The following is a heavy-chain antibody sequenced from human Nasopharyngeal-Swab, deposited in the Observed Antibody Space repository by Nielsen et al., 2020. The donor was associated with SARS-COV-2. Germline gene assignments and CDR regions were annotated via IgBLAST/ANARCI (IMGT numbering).Heavy chain of an antibody. Sequence: SETLSLTCTVSGGSIGSSSYYWDWIRQPPGKGLEWIGSIYYSGSTYYNPSLKSRVTISVDTSKNQFSLKLSSVTAADTAVYYCARRVAAADNWFDPWGQGTLVTVSS. V-gene: IGHV4-39*01. CDR3: ARRVAAADNWFDP. J-gene: IGHJ5*02. CDR1: GGSIGSSSYY. CDR2: IYYSGST. D-gene: IGHD6-13*01.